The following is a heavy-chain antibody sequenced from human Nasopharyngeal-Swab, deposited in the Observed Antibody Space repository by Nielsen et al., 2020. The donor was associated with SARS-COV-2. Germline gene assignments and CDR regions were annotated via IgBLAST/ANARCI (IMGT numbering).Heavy chain of an antibody. Sequence: LKISCTASGFMFSSFYMEWVRQAPGKGLVWVSRINFDGNDAQYADSVKGRFTISRDNARNTLYLQMNSLRAEDTAVYYCARDQAAAGTMCYWGQGTLVTVSS. CDR1: GFMFSSFY. J-gene: IGHJ4*02. CDR3: ARDQAAAGTMCY. D-gene: IGHD6-13*01. V-gene: IGHV3-74*01. CDR2: INFDGNDA.